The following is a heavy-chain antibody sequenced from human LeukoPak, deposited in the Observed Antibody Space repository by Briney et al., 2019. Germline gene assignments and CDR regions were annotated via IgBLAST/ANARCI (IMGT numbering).Heavy chain of an antibody. D-gene: IGHD6-6*01. CDR3: ARDQDIGEYSSSGAHYYYYMDV. Sequence: ASVKVYCKASGYTFTSYGISWVRQAPGQGLEWMGWISAYNGNTNYAQKLQGRVTMTTDTSTSTAYMELRSLRSDDTAVYYCARDQDIGEYSSSGAHYYYYMDVWGKGTTVTVSS. V-gene: IGHV1-18*01. J-gene: IGHJ6*03. CDR2: ISAYNGNT. CDR1: GYTFTSYG.